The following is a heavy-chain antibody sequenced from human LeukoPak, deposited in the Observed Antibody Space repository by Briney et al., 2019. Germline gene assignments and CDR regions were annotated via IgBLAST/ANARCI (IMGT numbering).Heavy chain of an antibody. V-gene: IGHV4-59*08. J-gene: IGHJ6*02. D-gene: IGHD3-10*01. CDR2: IYYSGST. CDR3: AGHLGGSGSYYNPAYYYYYGMDV. CDR1: GGSISSYY. Sequence: SETLSLTCTVSGGSISSYYWSWIRQPPGKGLEWIGYIYYSGSTNYNPSLKSRVTISVDTSKNQFSLKLSSVTAADTAVYYCAGHLGGSGSYYNPAYYYYYGMDVWGQGTTVTVSS.